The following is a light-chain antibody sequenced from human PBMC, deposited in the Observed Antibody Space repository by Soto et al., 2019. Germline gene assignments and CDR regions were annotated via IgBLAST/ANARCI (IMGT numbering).Light chain of an antibody. J-gene: IGKJ4*01. CDR2: GAS. Sequence: EIVMTQSPATLSVSPGERATLSCRASQSVSSNLAWYQQKPGQAPRLLIFGASTRATGIPARVSGSGAETAFTGTISSLQSEDFALYYCQQDSVWPLTFGGGNKVDSK. CDR1: QSVSSN. CDR3: QQDSVWPLT. V-gene: IGKV3D-15*01.